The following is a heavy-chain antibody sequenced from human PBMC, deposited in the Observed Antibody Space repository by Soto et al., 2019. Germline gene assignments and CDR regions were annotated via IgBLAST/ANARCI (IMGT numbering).Heavy chain of an antibody. CDR1: GFTFSNAW. V-gene: IGHV3-15*01. Sequence: GGSLRLSCAASGFTFSNAWMSWVRQAPGKGLEWVGRIKSKTDGGTTDYAAPVKGRFTISRDDSKNTLYLQMNSLKTEDTAVYYCTTESNPVATIWDAFDIWGQGTMVTVSS. J-gene: IGHJ3*02. CDR3: TTESNPVATIWDAFDI. D-gene: IGHD5-12*01. CDR2: IKSKTDGGTT.